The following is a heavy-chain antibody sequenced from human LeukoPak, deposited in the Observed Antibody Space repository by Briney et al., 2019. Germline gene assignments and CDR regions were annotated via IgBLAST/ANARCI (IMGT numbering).Heavy chain of an antibody. J-gene: IGHJ6*02. CDR3: AAGTASITIFDYYYGMDV. V-gene: IGHV1-58*01. D-gene: IGHD3-9*01. Sequence: SVKVSCKASGFTFTSSAVQWVRQARGQRLEWIGWIVVGSGNTNYAQKFQERVTITRDMSTSTAYMELSSLRSEDTAVYYCAAGTASITIFDYYYGMDVWGRGTTVTVSS. CDR2: IVVGSGNT. CDR1: GFTFTSSA.